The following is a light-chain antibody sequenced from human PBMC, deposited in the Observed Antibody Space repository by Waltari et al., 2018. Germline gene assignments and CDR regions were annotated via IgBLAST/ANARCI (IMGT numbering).Light chain of an antibody. V-gene: IGKV3-15*01. CDR1: QSVGTS. CDR2: FAS. Sequence: EILMTQFPATLSASPGERVTLSCRASQSVGTSLDWYQQKHGQAPSLLIFFASTRATGVPARFSGSGSGTEFTLTISSLQSEDFAVYYCQQYDNWPPWTFGQGTKVE. CDR3: QQYDNWPPWT. J-gene: IGKJ1*01.